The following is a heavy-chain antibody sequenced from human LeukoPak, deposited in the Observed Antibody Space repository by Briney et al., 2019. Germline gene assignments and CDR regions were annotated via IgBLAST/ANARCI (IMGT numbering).Heavy chain of an antibody. CDR2: MNPNSGNT. CDR1: GYTFTNYD. Sequence: ASVKVSCKASGYTFTNYDINWVRQATAQGLEWMGWMNPNSGNTGYAQKFQGRVTMTKSTSITTAYMDLSSLRSEDTAVYYCVRGVRIAVAGTHYYFDYWGQGTLVTVSS. CDR3: VRGVRIAVAGTHYYFDY. V-gene: IGHV1-8*01. J-gene: IGHJ4*02. D-gene: IGHD6-19*01.